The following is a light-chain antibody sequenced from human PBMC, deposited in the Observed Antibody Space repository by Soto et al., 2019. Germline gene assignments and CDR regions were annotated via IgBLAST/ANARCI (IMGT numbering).Light chain of an antibody. Sequence: HMTQFPSTLSASIGESFTLTFRTTDNIGKYLAWYKQKPGKAPSLRIFEASSLQTGVPSRFSGSGSGTDFTLTISSLQPEDFATYYCQQSYISPRTFGQGTKV. CDR3: QQSYISPRT. J-gene: IGKJ1*01. CDR2: EAS. CDR1: DNIGKY. V-gene: IGKV1-39*01.